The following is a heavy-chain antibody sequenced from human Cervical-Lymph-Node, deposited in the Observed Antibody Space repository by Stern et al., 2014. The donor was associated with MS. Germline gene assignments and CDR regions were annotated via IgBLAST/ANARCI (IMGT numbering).Heavy chain of an antibody. V-gene: IGHV3-74*03. CDR3: GRDLSGRYDR. CDR2: IDEDGGFT. D-gene: IGHD6-25*01. CDR1: GFTFDRYW. J-gene: IGHJ5*02. Sequence: EVQLEESGGGLVQPGGSLRLSCADSGFTFDRYWMPWVRQVPGEGLVWVSRIDEDGGFTSYADFAKGRFTISRDNTKNTLYLQMNSLRADDTAIYYCGRDLSGRYDRWGQGTLVTVSS.